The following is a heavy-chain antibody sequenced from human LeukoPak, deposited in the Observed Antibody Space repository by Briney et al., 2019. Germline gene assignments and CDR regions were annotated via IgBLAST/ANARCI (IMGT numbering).Heavy chain of an antibody. D-gene: IGHD2-2*01. J-gene: IGHJ4*02. Sequence: GGSLRLSCVASGFSFSDYWMHWVRQAPGKGLEWVAFIRYDGSNKYYADSVKGRFTISRDNSKNTLYLQMNSLRAEDTAVYYCAKDRGSTSSLSYWGQGTLVTVSS. V-gene: IGHV3-30*02. CDR1: GFSFSDYW. CDR3: AKDRGSTSSLSY. CDR2: IRYDGSNK.